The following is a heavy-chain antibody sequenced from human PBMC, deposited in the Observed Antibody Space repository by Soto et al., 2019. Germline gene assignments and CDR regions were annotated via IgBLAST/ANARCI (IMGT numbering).Heavy chain of an antibody. V-gene: IGHV1-69*13. J-gene: IGHJ4*02. CDR1: GGTFSSYA. D-gene: IGHD3-22*01. CDR3: ARGGPDSSGYDY. CDR2: IIPIFGTA. Sequence: GASVKVSCKASGGTFSSYAISWVRQAPGQGLEWIGGIIPIFGTANYAQKFQGRVTITADESTSTAYMELSSLRSEDTAVYYCARGGPDSSGYDYWGQGTLVTVSS.